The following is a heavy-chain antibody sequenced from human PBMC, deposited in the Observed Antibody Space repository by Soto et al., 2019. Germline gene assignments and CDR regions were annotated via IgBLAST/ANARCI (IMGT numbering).Heavy chain of an antibody. CDR1: GGSISSGDYY. Sequence: PSETLSLTCTVSGGSISSGDYYWSWIRQPPGKGLEWIGYIYYSGSTYYNPSLKSRVTISVDTSKNQFSLKPSSVTAADTAVYYCARDSLAIFGVVEVYYYGMDVWGQGTTVTVSS. J-gene: IGHJ6*02. V-gene: IGHV4-30-4*01. CDR3: ARDSLAIFGVVEVYYYGMDV. CDR2: IYYSGST. D-gene: IGHD3-3*01.